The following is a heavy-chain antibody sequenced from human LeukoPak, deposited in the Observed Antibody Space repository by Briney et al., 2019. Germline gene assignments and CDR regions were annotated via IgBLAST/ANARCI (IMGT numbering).Heavy chain of an antibody. V-gene: IGHV4-30-2*01. CDR3: ARERGGSSFDY. CDR2: IYHSGST. CDR1: GGSISSGGYY. Sequence: SETLSLTCTVSGGSISSGGYYWSWLRQPPGKGLEWIGYIYHSGSTYYNPSLKSRVTISVDRSKNQFSLKLSSVTAADTAVYYCARERGGSSFDYWGQGTLVTVSS. J-gene: IGHJ4*02. D-gene: IGHD1-26*01.